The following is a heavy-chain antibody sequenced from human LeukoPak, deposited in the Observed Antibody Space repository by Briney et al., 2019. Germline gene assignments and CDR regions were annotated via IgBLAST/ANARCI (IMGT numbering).Heavy chain of an antibody. CDR2: ISGRP. J-gene: IGHJ4*02. CDR3: ARDRGDYGDYNARFDY. Sequence: PGGSLRLSCAASGFTFSNYAMSWVRQAPGKGLEWVSAISGRPSYADSVKGRFTISRDNSKNTLYLQMNSLRAEDTAVYYCARDRGDYGDYNARFDYWGQGTLVTVSS. V-gene: IGHV3-23*01. D-gene: IGHD4-17*01. CDR1: GFTFSNYA.